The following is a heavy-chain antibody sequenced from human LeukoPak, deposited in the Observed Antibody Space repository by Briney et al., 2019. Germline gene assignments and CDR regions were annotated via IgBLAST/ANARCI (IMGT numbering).Heavy chain of an antibody. D-gene: IGHD3-10*01. CDR1: GDSVSSNSAA. CDR2: TYYRSKWYN. V-gene: IGHV6-1*01. J-gene: IGHJ4*02. Sequence: SQTLSLTCAISGDSVSSNSAAWNWIRQSPSRGLEWLGRTYYRSKWYNDYAVSVKSRITTNPDTSKNQFSLQLNSVTPEDTAVYYCARENTLVRGTRNPFDYWGQGTLVTVSS. CDR3: ARENTLVRGTRNPFDY.